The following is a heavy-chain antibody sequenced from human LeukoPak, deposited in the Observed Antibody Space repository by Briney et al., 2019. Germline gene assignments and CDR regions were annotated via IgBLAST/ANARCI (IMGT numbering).Heavy chain of an antibody. D-gene: IGHD6-6*01. CDR2: ISGSGGST. CDR3: ARDLRGGSSSGGVDY. Sequence: GGSLRLSCAASEFTFSSYAMSWVRQAPGKGLEWVSAISGSGGSTYYADSVKGRFTISRDNAKNSLYLQMNSLRAEDTAVYYCARDLRGGSSSGGVDYWGQGTLVTVSS. J-gene: IGHJ4*02. V-gene: IGHV3-23*01. CDR1: EFTFSSYA.